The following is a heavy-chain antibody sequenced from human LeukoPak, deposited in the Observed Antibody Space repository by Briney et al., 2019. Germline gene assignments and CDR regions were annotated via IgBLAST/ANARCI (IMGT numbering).Heavy chain of an antibody. Sequence: SETLSLTCTVSGGSVSSDTYYWSWIRQPPGKGLEWIAYIYDSGSTNYNPSLKSRVTISLDTSKNQFSLKLSSVTAADTAVYYCARRSGYSSSWYGAFDIWGQGTMVTVSS. CDR3: ARRSGYSSSWYGAFDI. D-gene: IGHD6-13*01. V-gene: IGHV4-61*01. CDR1: GGSVSSDTYY. CDR2: IYDSGST. J-gene: IGHJ3*02.